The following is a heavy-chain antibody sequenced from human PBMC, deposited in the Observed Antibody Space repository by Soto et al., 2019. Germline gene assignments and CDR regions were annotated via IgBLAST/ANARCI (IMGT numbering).Heavy chain of an antibody. D-gene: IGHD1-1*01. J-gene: IGHJ4*02. CDR3: AAGGTRWLPSPFDY. CDR2: FDPEDGET. Sequence: QVQLLQSGAEVKQPGASVKVSCKVSGHTLTELSMHWVRQAPGRGLEWMGGFDPEDGETIFAQKFQGRVTMTEDTSTDSTYMELTSLRSEDTAVYYCAAGGTRWLPSPFDYWGQGTLVTISS. CDR1: GHTLTELS. V-gene: IGHV1-24*01.